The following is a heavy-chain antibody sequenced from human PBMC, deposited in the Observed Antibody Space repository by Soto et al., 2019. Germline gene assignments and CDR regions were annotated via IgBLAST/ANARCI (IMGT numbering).Heavy chain of an antibody. Sequence: QVQLVQSGAEVKKPGASVKVSCKASGYTFTSHGISWVRQAPGQGLEWMGWVSGYNGNTNYAQKFQGRVTMTTDTSTTTAYMALRSMTSDDTAVYYCSRDLGAKVYFWGQGTLVTVSS. D-gene: IGHD3-16*01. V-gene: IGHV1-18*01. CDR1: GYTFTSHG. CDR2: VSGYNGNT. CDR3: SRDLGAKVYF. J-gene: IGHJ4*02.